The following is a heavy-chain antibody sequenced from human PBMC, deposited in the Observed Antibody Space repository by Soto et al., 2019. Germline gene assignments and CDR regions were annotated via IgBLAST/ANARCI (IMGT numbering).Heavy chain of an antibody. Sequence: GGSLRLSCAASGFTFSSYGMHWVRQAPGKGLEWVAVISYDGSNKYYADSVKGRFTISRDNSKNTLYLQMNSLRAEDTAVYYCAKVAPTYYYDSSGLRGDHWGQGTLVTVSS. CDR2: ISYDGSNK. J-gene: IGHJ4*02. CDR1: GFTFSSYG. CDR3: AKVAPTYYYDSSGLRGDH. D-gene: IGHD3-22*01. V-gene: IGHV3-30*18.